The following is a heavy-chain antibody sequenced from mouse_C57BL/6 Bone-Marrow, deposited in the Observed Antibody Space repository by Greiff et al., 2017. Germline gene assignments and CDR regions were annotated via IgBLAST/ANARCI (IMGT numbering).Heavy chain of an antibody. V-gene: IGHV5-6*01. D-gene: IGHD1-1*01. CDR1: GFTFSSYG. CDR2: ISSGGSYT. J-gene: IGHJ3*01. Sequence: VQLKESGGDLVKPGGSLKLSCAASGFTFSSYGMSWVRQTPDKRLEWVATISSGGSYTYYPDSVKGRFTISRDNAKNTLYLQMSSLKSEDTAMYYCARHHPITTVVARPFAYWGQGTLVTVSA. CDR3: ARHHPITTVVARPFAY.